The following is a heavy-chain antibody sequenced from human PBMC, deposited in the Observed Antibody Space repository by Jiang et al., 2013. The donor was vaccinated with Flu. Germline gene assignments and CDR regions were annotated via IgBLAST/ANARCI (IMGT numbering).Heavy chain of an antibody. V-gene: IGHV1-46*01. Sequence: YTFTTYHYPLGADRPLDKGLSGWGVTKATDGTTRFAQKFRGRVTMTRDTSASTVYMELSSLRSEDTAVYYCAGEKGDTYNIGDYWGQGTLVTVSS. J-gene: IGHJ4*02. CDR2: TKATDGTT. D-gene: IGHD1-1*01. CDR1: YTFTTYH. CDR3: AGEKGDTYNIGDY.